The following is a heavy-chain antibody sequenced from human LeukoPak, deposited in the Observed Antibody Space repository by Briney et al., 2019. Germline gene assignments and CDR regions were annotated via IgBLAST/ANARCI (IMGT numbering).Heavy chain of an antibody. V-gene: IGHV3-23*01. D-gene: IGHD3-22*01. Sequence: PGGSLRLSCAASGFTFSSYVMSWVRQARGKRLEWVSAISGSGRDTYYADSVTGRFIISRENSKDTLFLQINSLGADDTAVYYCAREANYYDSSGYSPPTLDFWGQGTLVTVSS. J-gene: IGHJ4*02. CDR2: ISGSGRDT. CDR3: AREANYYDSSGYSPPTLDF. CDR1: GFTFSSYV.